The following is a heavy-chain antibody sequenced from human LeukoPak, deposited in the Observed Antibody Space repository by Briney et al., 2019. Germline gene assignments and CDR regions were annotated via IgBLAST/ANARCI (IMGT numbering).Heavy chain of an antibody. V-gene: IGHV4-39*01. D-gene: IGHD2-2*03. Sequence: PSETLSITCTVSGGSISSSSYYGGWIRQPPGKGLEWIGSIYYSGSTYYNPSLKSRVTISVDTSKNQFSLKLSSVTAADTAVYYCARHNGYCSSTSCYGGFDYWGQGTLVTVSS. J-gene: IGHJ4*02. CDR1: GGSISSSSYY. CDR2: IYYSGST. CDR3: ARHNGYCSSTSCYGGFDY.